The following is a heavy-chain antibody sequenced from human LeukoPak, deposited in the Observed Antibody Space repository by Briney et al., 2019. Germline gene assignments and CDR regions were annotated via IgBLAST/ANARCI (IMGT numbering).Heavy chain of an antibody. CDR2: IKQDGSEK. CDR1: GFTFSSYW. J-gene: IGHJ4*02. V-gene: IGHV3-7*01. CDR3: ARDPHLRVPYFDY. D-gene: IGHD4-17*01. Sequence: GGSLRLSCAASGFTFSSYWMSWVRQAPGKGLEWVANIKQDGSEKYYVDSVKGRFTISRDNAKNSLYLQMNSLRAEDTAVYYCARDPHLRVPYFDYWGQGTLVTVSS.